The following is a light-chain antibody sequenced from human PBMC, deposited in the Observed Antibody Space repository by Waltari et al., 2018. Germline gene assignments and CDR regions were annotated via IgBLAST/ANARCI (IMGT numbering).Light chain of an antibody. CDR2: EVS. CDR1: SSDVGGYNF. CDR3: SSYAGSMTLV. V-gene: IGLV2-8*01. J-gene: IGLJ2*01. Sequence: QSALTQPPSASGSPGQSVPISCTGTSSDVGGYNFVSWYQQHPGKAPKLMIYEVSERPSGVPNRFSGYKSGNTAYLTVSGLQTEDESDYYCSSYAGSMTLVFGGGTKLTVL.